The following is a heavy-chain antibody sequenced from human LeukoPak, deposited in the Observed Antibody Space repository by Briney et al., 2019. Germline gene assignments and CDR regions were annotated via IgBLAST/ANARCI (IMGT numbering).Heavy chain of an antibody. CDR2: ISAYNGNT. CDR1: GYTFTSYG. J-gene: IGHJ5*02. D-gene: IGHD6-13*01. CDR3: AREASAAGSWFDP. V-gene: IGHV1-18*04. Sequence: ASVKVSCKASGYTFTSYGSSWVRQAPGQGLEGMGWISAYNGNTNYAQKLQGRVTMTTDTSTSTAYMELRSLRSDDTAVYYCAREASAAGSWFDPWGQGTLVTVSS.